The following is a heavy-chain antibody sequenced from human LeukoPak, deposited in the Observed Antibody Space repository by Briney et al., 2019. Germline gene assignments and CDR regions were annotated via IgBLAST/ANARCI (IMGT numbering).Heavy chain of an antibody. CDR3: ARAPFAYYGSGSFDY. Sequence: SETLSLTCAVYGGSFSGYYWSWIRQPPGKGLEWIGEINHSGSTNYNPSLKSRVTISVDTSKKQFSLKLSSVTAADTAVYYCARAPFAYYGSGSFDYWGQGTLVTVSS. D-gene: IGHD3-10*01. V-gene: IGHV4-34*01. CDR2: INHSGST. CDR1: GGSFSGYY. J-gene: IGHJ4*02.